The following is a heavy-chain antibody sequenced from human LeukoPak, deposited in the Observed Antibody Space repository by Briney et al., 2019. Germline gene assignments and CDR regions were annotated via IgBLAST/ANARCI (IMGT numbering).Heavy chain of an antibody. D-gene: IGHD4-11*01. Sequence: GESLKISCKGSGYSFTIYWIGWVRQIPGKGLEWRGIIYPGDSDTRHSPSFQGQVTISADKSISTAYLQWSSLKASDTAMYYCARRDSRLQHYFDYWGQGTLVTVSS. CDR1: GYSFTIYW. J-gene: IGHJ4*02. CDR3: ARRDSRLQHYFDY. V-gene: IGHV5-51*01. CDR2: IYPGDSDT.